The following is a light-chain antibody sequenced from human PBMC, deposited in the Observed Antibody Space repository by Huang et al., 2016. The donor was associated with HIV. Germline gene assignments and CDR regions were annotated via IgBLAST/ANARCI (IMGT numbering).Light chain of an antibody. CDR1: RGISSG. CDR3: QQFNNYLT. J-gene: IGKJ5*01. Sequence: AIQLTQSPSSLSASVGDRVTIPCRASRGISSGLAWYQQKPGKATKLLILDSTSLESGVPSRFSGSGSRTDFTLTIISLQPEDVATYYCQQFNNYLTFGQGTRLEIQ. CDR2: DST. V-gene: IGKV1D-13*01.